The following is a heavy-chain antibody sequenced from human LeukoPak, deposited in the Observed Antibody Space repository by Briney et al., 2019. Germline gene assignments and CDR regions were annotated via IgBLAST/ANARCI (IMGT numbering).Heavy chain of an antibody. Sequence: PSETLSLTCAVYGGSFSGYYWNWIRQPPGKGLEWIGEINHSGSTNYNPSLKSRVTISVDTSKNQFSLKLSSVTAADTAVYYCASMESWRNAFDIWGQGTMVTVSS. J-gene: IGHJ3*02. CDR3: ASMESWRNAFDI. V-gene: IGHV4-34*01. CDR2: INHSGST. CDR1: GGSFSGYY. D-gene: IGHD6-13*01.